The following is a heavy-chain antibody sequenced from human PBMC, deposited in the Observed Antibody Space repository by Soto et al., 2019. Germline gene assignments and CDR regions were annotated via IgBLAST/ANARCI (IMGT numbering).Heavy chain of an antibody. CDR1: GGSISSSKNY. J-gene: IGHJ6*02. V-gene: IGHV4-39*01. D-gene: IGHD3-10*01. Sequence: SETLSLTYTVSGGSISSSKNYWGWIRQPPGKGLEWIGTISYSGSTYYNPSLNCRVSISADTSKNHFSLKLSSLTAADRAVYYCSRRYSFGSGKYGVDVWGQGARVTVS. CDR3: SRRYSFGSGKYGVDV. CDR2: ISYSGST.